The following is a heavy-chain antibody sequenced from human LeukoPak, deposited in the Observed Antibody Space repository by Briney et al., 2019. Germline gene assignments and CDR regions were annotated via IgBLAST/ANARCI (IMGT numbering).Heavy chain of an antibody. D-gene: IGHD3-22*01. V-gene: IGHV1-2*02. CDR1: GYTFTGYY. CDR3: ARGRDVVVTCYYYMDV. CDR2: INPNSGGT. Sequence: GASVKVSCKASGYTFTGYYMHWVRQAPGQGLEWMGWINPNSGGTNYAQKFQGRVTMTRDTSISTAYMELSRLRSDDTAVYYCARGRDVVVTCYYYMDVWGKGTTVTISS. J-gene: IGHJ6*03.